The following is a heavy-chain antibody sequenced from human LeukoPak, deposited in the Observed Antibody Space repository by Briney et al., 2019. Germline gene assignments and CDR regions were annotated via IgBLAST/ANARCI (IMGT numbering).Heavy chain of an antibody. CDR1: GFTFSSYA. CDR3: ARERHDVVVPAAITGYFDY. V-gene: IGHV3-23*01. D-gene: IGHD2-2*01. J-gene: IGHJ4*02. CDR2: ISGSGGST. Sequence: TGGSLRLTCAASGFTFSSYAMSWVRQAPGKGLEWVSAISGSGGSTYYADSVKGRFTISRDNSKNTLYLQMNSLRAEDTAVYYCARERHDVVVPAAITGYFDYWGQGTLVTVSS.